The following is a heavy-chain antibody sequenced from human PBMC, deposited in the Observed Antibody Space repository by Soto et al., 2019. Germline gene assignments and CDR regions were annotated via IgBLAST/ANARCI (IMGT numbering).Heavy chain of an antibody. CDR2: ISYDGSNK. CDR3: AKKRAWCGGDCYYYYYGMDV. J-gene: IGHJ6*02. V-gene: IGHV3-30*18. Sequence: GGSLRLSCAASGFTFSSYGMHWVRQAPGKGLEWVAVISYDGSNKYYADSVKGRFTISRDNSKNTLYLQMNSLRAEDTAVYYCAKKRAWCGGDCYYYYYGMDVWGQGTTVTVSS. CDR1: GFTFSSYG. D-gene: IGHD2-21*02.